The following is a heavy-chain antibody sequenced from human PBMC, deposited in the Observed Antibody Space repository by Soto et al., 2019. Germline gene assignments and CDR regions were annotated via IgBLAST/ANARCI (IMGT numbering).Heavy chain of an antibody. D-gene: IGHD2-2*01. Sequence: PGGSLRLSCAASGFTFSSYGMHWVRQAPGKGLEWVAVISYDGSNKYYADSVKGRFTISRDNSKNTLYLQMNSLRAEDTAVYYCAKDSAVVVPAAIKYWGQGTLVTVSS. CDR1: GFTFSSYG. CDR2: ISYDGSNK. V-gene: IGHV3-30*18. J-gene: IGHJ4*02. CDR3: AKDSAVVVPAAIKY.